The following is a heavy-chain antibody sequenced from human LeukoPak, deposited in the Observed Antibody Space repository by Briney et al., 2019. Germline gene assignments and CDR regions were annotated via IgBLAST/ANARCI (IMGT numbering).Heavy chain of an antibody. CDR1: GFNFTTYE. J-gene: IGHJ6*03. V-gene: IGHV3-7*01. D-gene: IGHD6-6*01. CDR2: IKQDGSEK. Sequence: GGSLRLSCAASGFNFTTYEMSWVRQAPGKGLEWVANIKQDGSEKYYVDSVKGRFTISRDNAKNSLYLQMNSLRAEDTAVYYCARDSSSSGYYYMDVWGKGTTVTVSS. CDR3: ARDSSSSGYYYMDV.